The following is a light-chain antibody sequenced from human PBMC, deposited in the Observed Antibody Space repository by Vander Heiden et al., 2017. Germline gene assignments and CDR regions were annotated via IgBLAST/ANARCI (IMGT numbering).Light chain of an antibody. V-gene: IGLV2-11*01. CDR1: STGGGGCNF. CDR3: CSYADSDTVPLV. Sequence: QSAPTPPRPLSGSPGQSVTISCTGTSTGGGGCNFVPWSRQHQRKAQTLMLMVDRKRPSGVRDCFSGSNSGNADSPTMTGLQAEDEDEYDYCSYADSDTVPLVFGGGTKLTVL. CDR2: VDR. J-gene: IGLJ3*02.